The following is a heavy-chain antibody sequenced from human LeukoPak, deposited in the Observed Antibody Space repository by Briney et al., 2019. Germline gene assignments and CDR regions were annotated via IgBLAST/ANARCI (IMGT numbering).Heavy chain of an antibody. J-gene: IGHJ3*02. V-gene: IGHV3-74*01. D-gene: IGHD2-2*01. CDR2: IKSDGSNT. Sequence: GGSLRLSCAASGFTFSSYWMHWVRQVPGKGLVWVSRIKSDGSNTNYADSVKGRFTISRDNAKNSLYLQMNSLRAEDTAVYYCARAVLVPAANDAFDIWGQGTMVTVSS. CDR1: GFTFSSYW. CDR3: ARAVLVPAANDAFDI.